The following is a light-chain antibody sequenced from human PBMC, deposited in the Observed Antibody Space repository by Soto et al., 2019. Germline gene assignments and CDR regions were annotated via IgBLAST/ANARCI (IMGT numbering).Light chain of an antibody. CDR1: QNINNW. V-gene: IGKV1-5*03. CDR3: QQYNTSSFT. J-gene: IGKJ3*01. Sequence: DIQMTQSPSTLSASVGDRVTITCRASQNINNWLAWYQQKPGKAPKLLIYKASTLESGVPSRFSGSGFGTESTLTISSLQPDDFATYYRQQYNTSSFTFGPGAKVDIK. CDR2: KAS.